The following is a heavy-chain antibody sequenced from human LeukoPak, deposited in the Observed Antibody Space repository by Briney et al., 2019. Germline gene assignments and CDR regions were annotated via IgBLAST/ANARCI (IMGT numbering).Heavy chain of an antibody. Sequence: PGGSLRLSCEASGFTFGSFAMSWVRQAPGKGLEWVSAIGGSGGRTDYADAVKGRFTISRDNSRNTLYLQMTSLRAEDTAVYYCVRDTGVSAYNDYWGQGTLVTVSS. J-gene: IGHJ4*02. CDR1: GFTFGSFA. CDR3: VRDTGVSAYNDY. D-gene: IGHD2-8*02. CDR2: IGGSGGRT. V-gene: IGHV3-23*01.